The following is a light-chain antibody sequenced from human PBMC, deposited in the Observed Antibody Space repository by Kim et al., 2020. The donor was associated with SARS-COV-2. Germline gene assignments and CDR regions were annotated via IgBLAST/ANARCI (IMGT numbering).Light chain of an antibody. CDR1: SLRSYY. CDR3: NSRDSSGNLVV. Sequence: SSELTQDPAVPVALGQTVRITCQGDSLRSYYAGWYQQKPGQAPVLVMYSKNYRPTGIPDRFSGSSSGNTASLTITGAQAEDEADYYCNSRDSSGNLVVFGGGTQLTVL. V-gene: IGLV3-19*01. CDR2: SKN. J-gene: IGLJ2*01.